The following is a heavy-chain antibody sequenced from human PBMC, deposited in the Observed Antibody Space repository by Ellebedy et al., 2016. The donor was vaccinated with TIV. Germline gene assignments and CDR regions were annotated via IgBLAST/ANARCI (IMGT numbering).Heavy chain of an antibody. CDR2: IKEDGSEE. CDR3: VRDLHWSYFD. D-gene: IGHD1-26*01. Sequence: PGGSLRLSCAASGFTFSLNWMYWVRQAPGKGLEWVANIKEDGSEEYYVDSVKGRFTISRDNAKNSLYLQMNSLRAEDTAVYHCVRDLHWSYFDWGQGTLVTVSS. CDR1: GFTFSLNW. V-gene: IGHV3-7*03. J-gene: IGHJ4*02.